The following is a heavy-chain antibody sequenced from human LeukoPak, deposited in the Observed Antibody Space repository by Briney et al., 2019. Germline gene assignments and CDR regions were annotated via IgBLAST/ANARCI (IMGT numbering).Heavy chain of an antibody. CDR3: ARNGGYSYGPQFDY. V-gene: IGHV4-30-2*01. J-gene: IGHJ4*02. Sequence: SQTLSLTCAVSGGSISSGGYSWSWIRQPPGKGLEWIVYIYHSGSTYYNPSLKSRITISVYRAKNQFSLKLSSVTAADTAVYYCARNGGYSYGPQFDYWGQGTLVTVSS. CDR2: IYHSGST. CDR1: GGSISSGGYS. D-gene: IGHD5-18*01.